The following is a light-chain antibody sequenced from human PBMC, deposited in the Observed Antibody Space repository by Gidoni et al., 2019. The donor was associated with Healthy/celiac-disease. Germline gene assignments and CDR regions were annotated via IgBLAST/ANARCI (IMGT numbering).Light chain of an antibody. CDR3: QQYNNWPPDT. J-gene: IGKJ1*01. Sequence: EIVMTQSPATLSVSPGERATLSCRASQSVSSNLAWYQQKPGQAPRILIYGASTSATGIPARFSGSGSGTEFTLTISSLQSEDSAVYYCQQYNNWPPDTFGQGTKVEIK. CDR2: GAS. CDR1: QSVSSN. V-gene: IGKV3-15*01.